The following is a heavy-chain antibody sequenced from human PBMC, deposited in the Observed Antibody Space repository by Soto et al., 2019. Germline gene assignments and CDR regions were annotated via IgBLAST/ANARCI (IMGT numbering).Heavy chain of an antibody. V-gene: IGHV1-69*11. D-gene: IGHD3-16*02. CDR2: IVPSLDTT. J-gene: IGHJ6*02. CDR1: GGTFSSSG. CDR3: ARFPQPRYTADPYAVDV. Sequence: QVHLVQSGTEVKKPGSSVKVSCKASGGTFSSSGFSWVRQAPGQGLEWMGMIVPSLDTTNYAQKFQARVTITEDEVTSTAYMELRSLSSEATAVYYCARFPQPRYTADPYAVDVWGQGTRVIVSS.